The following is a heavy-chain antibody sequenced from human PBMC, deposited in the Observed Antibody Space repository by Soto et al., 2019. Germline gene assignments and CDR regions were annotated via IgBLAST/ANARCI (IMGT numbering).Heavy chain of an antibody. Sequence: QVQLQESGPGLVKPSQTLSLTRTVSGGSISSGGYYWSWIRQHPGKGLEWIGYIYYSGSTYYNPSLKSRVTISVDTSKNQFSLKLSSVTAADTAVYYCARGATSRGGNYNEVMDVWGQGTTVTVSS. J-gene: IGHJ6*02. CDR3: ARGATSRGGNYNEVMDV. CDR1: GGSISSGGYY. CDR2: IYYSGST. D-gene: IGHD2-2*01. V-gene: IGHV4-31*03.